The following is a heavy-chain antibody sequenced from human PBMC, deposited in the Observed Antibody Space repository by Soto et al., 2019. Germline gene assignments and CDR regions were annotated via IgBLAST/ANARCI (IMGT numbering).Heavy chain of an antibody. CDR1: GFTFDDYG. J-gene: IGHJ3*02. D-gene: IGHD3-22*01. CDR2: INWNGGST. Sequence: GGSLRLSCAASGFTFDDYGMSWVRQAPGKGLEWVSGINWNGGSTGYADSVKGRFTISRDNAKNSLYLQMNSLRAEDTALYYCARVQWLFVEDENDAFDIWGQGTMVTVSS. V-gene: IGHV3-20*04. CDR3: ARVQWLFVEDENDAFDI.